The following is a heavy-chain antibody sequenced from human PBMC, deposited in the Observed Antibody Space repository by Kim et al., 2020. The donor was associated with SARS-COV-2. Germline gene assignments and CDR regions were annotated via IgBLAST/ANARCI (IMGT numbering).Heavy chain of an antibody. CDR2: IYHSGST. CDR3: ARAHYYDSSGLGCDI. D-gene: IGHD3-22*01. Sequence: SETLSLTCAVSGGSISSSNWWSWVRQPPGKGLEWIGEIYHSGSTNYNPSLKSRVTISVDKSKNQFSLKLSSVTAADTAVYYCARAHYYDSSGLGCDIWGQGTMVTVSS. J-gene: IGHJ3*02. CDR1: GGSISSSNW. V-gene: IGHV4-4*02.